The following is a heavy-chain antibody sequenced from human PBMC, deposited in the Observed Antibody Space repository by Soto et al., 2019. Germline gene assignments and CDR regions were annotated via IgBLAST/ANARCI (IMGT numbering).Heavy chain of an antibody. Sequence: PSETLSLTCTVSGGSISSYYWSWIRQPPGKGLEWIGYIYYSGSTNYNPSLKSRVTISVDTSKNQFSLKLSSVTAADTAVYYCARVGSTMYYYYMDVWGKGTTVTVSS. D-gene: IGHD2-2*01. CDR3: ARVGSTMYYYYMDV. CDR1: GGSISSYY. CDR2: IYYSGST. V-gene: IGHV4-59*01. J-gene: IGHJ6*03.